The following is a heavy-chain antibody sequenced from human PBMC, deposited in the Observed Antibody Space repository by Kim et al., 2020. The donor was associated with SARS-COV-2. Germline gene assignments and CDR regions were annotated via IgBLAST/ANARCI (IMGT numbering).Heavy chain of an antibody. CDR2: IRSKANSYAT. V-gene: IGHV3-73*01. CDR1: GFTFSGSA. D-gene: IGHD2-15*01. CDR3: TRSGVVVAATTLGFDY. J-gene: IGHJ4*02. Sequence: GGSLRLSCAASGFTFSGSAMHWVRQASGKGLEWVGRIRSKANSYATAYAASVKGRFTISRDDSKNTAYLQMNSLKTEDTAVYYCTRSGVVVAATTLGFDYWGQGTLVTVSS.